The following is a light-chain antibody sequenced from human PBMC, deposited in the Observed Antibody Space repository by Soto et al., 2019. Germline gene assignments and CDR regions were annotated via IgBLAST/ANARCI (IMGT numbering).Light chain of an antibody. CDR3: QQGYSTPIT. CDR1: QSISSY. V-gene: IGKV1-39*01. Sequence: DIQMTQSPSSLSASVGYRVTITCRASQSISSYLNWYQQKPGKAPKLLIYAASSLQSGVPSRFSGSGSGTDFTLTISSLQPEDFATYYCQQGYSTPITFGQGTRREIK. CDR2: AAS. J-gene: IGKJ5*01.